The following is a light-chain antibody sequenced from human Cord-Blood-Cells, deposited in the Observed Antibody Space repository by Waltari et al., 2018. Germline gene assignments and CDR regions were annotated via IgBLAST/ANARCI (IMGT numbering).Light chain of an antibody. CDR1: QSVLYSSNNKNY. CDR3: QQYYSTPYT. CDR2: LAS. J-gene: IGKJ2*01. Sequence: DIVMTKSPDSLAVSLGERATINCKSSQSVLYSSNNKNYLAWYQQKPGQPPTLLIYLASTRESGVPDRFSGSGSGTVFTLTISSLQAEDVAVYYCQQYYSTPYTFGQGTKLEIK. V-gene: IGKV4-1*01.